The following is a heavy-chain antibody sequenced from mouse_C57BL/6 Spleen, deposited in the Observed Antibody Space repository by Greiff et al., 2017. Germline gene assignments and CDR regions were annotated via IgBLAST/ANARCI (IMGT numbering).Heavy chain of an antibody. CDR3: ARSGGYYSYYFDY. J-gene: IGHJ2*01. CDR1: GYSFTGYY. V-gene: IGHV1-42*01. D-gene: IGHD2-3*01. CDR2: INPSTGGT. Sequence: VQLKQSGPELVKPGASVKISCKASGYSFTGYYMNWVKQSPEKSLEWIGEINPSTGGTTYNQKFKAKATLTVDKSSSTAYMQLKSLTSEDSAVYYCARSGGYYSYYFDYWGQGTTLTVSS.